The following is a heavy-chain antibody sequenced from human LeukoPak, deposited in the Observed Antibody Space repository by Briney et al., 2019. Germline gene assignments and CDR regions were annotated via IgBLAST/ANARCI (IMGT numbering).Heavy chain of an antibody. J-gene: IGHJ4*02. CDR3: ARDLGYGDYV. D-gene: IGHD4-17*01. V-gene: IGHV3-21*01. Sequence: PGGSLRLSCAASGFTFSSYSMKWVRQAPGKGLEWVSSISSSSSYIYYADSVKGRSTISRDNAKNSLYLQMNSLRAEDTAVYYCARDLGYGDYVWGQGTLVTVSS. CDR1: GFTFSSYS. CDR2: ISSSSSYI.